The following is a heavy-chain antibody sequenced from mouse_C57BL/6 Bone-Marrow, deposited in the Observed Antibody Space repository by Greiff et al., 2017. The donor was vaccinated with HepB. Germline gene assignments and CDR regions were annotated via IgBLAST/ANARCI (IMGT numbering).Heavy chain of an antibody. CDR3: ASSYRWYFDV. D-gene: IGHD1-1*01. J-gene: IGHJ1*03. Sequence: EVKLVESGGGLVKPGGSLKLSCAASGFTFSDYGMHWVRQAPEKGLEWVAYISSGSSTIYYADTVKGRFTISRDNAKNTLFLQMTSLRSEDTAMYYCASSYRWYFDVWGTGTTVTVSS. CDR2: ISSGSSTI. V-gene: IGHV5-17*01. CDR1: GFTFSDYG.